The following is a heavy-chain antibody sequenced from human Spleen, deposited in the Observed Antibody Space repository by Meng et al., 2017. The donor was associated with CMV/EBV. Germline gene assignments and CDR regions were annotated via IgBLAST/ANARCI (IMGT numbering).Heavy chain of an antibody. CDR3: ARGEVYGSGPFKY. CDR1: GFTFSSYS. Sequence: GESLKISCAASGFTFSSYSMNWVRQAPGKGLEWVSVIYSGGSTYYADSVKGRFTISRDNNKNTLYLQMNSLKADDTAVYYCARGEVYGSGPFKYWGQGTLVTVSS. V-gene: IGHV3-53*01. D-gene: IGHD3-10*01. J-gene: IGHJ4*02. CDR2: IYSGGST.